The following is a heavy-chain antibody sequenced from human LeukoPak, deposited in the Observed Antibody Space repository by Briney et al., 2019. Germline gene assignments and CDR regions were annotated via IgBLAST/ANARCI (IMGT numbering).Heavy chain of an antibody. V-gene: IGHV3-7*02. CDR3: ATNRYTAFDF. J-gene: IGHJ3*01. Sequence: GGSLRLSCAASGFTFSSYWMSWVRQAPGKGLEWVANIKQHGGETYYVDSLKGRFTISRDNAKNSLYLQMNSLRAEDLAVYYCATNRYTAFDFRGQGTMVTVSS. CDR1: GFTFSSYW. D-gene: IGHD2-2*02. CDR2: IKQHGGET.